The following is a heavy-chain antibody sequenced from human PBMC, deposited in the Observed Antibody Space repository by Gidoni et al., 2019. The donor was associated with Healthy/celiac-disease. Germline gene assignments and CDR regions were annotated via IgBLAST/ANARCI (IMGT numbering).Heavy chain of an antibody. J-gene: IGHJ4*02. CDR3: AREGTVTTYFDY. Sequence: QVQLPESGPGRVKPSETLSLTCTVSGGSISSSYWSWLRQPPGKGLEWIGYIYYSGSTNYNPSLKSRVTISVDTSKNQFSLKLSSVTAADTAVYYCAREGTVTTYFDYWGQGTLVTVSS. D-gene: IGHD4-4*01. CDR1: GGSISSSY. V-gene: IGHV4-59*01. CDR2: IYYSGST.